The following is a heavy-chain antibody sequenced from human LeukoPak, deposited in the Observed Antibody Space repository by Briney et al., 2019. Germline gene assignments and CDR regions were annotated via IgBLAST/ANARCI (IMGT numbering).Heavy chain of an antibody. V-gene: IGHV4-4*07. CDR2: IYTSGST. CDR1: GGSISSYY. Sequence: SETLSLTCTVSGGSISSYYWSWIRQPAGKGLEWIGRIYTSGSTNYNPSLKSRVTMSVDTSKNQFSLKLSSVTAADTAVYYCARGTSSGVAPYYYYYYMDVWGKGTTVTVSS. CDR3: ARGTSSGVAPYYYYYYMDV. J-gene: IGHJ6*03. D-gene: IGHD3-10*01.